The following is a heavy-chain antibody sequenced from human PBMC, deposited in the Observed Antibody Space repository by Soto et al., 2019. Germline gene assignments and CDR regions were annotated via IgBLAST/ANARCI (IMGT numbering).Heavy chain of an antibody. J-gene: IGHJ3*02. V-gene: IGHV3-23*01. CDR2: ISGSGGST. CDR3: AKDLRGGRAFDI. Sequence: GGSLRLSCAAPGFTFSSYAMSWVRQAPGKGLEWVSAISGSGGSTYYADSVKGRFTISRDNSKNTLYLQMNSLRAEDTAVYYCAKDLRGGRAFDIWGQGTMVTVSS. D-gene: IGHD3-10*01. CDR1: GFTFSSYA.